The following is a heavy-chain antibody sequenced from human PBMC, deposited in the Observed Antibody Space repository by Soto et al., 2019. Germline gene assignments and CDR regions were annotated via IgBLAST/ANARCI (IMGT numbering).Heavy chain of an antibody. CDR3: ATARGSWYGTAFDY. V-gene: IGHV3-30*03. CDR2: ISYDGSNK. CDR1: GFTFSSYG. Sequence: VGSLRLSCAASGFTFSSYGMHWVRQAPGKGLEWVAVISYDGSNKYYADSVKGRFTISRDNSKNTLYLQMNSLRAEDTAVYYCATARGSWYGTAFDYWGQGTLVTV. D-gene: IGHD6-13*01. J-gene: IGHJ4*02.